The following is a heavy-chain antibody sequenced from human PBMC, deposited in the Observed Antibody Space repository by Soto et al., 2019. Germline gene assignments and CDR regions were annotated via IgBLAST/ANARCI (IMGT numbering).Heavy chain of an antibody. CDR3: ARGYCTTNICDPWFDP. J-gene: IGHJ5*02. D-gene: IGHD2-8*01. CDR1: GYSFTSYW. Sequence: GESLKISCTGVGYSFTSYWIAWVRQMPGKGLEWMGIIYPGDSDTRYSPSFQGQVTISADKSITTVYLQWSSLKASDTAMYYCARGYCTTNICDPWFDPWGQGTLVTVSS. CDR2: IYPGDSDT. V-gene: IGHV5-51*01.